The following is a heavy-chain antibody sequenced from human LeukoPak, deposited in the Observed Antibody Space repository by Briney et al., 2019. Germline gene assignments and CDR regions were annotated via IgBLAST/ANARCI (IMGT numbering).Heavy chain of an antibody. CDR1: GFIFSSCA. Sequence: GGSLRLSCATSGFIFSSCAMSWGREAPGKGLEWGSAIHNGGGTTSYADSVKGRFTISIDNSKNTLFLQMNSLRAEDTAVYYCAKSQGSTTWYVWFDPWGQGTLVTVSS. J-gene: IGHJ5*02. CDR2: IHNGGGTT. V-gene: IGHV3-23*01. D-gene: IGHD2-2*01. CDR3: AKSQGSTTWYVWFDP.